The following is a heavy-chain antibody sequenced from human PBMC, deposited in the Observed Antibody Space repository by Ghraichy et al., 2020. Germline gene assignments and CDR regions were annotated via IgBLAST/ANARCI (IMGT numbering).Heavy chain of an antibody. D-gene: IGHD1-26*01. V-gene: IGHV3-64*01. CDR3: AKDSSTTNYYYGMDV. CDR1: GFTFSSYP. Sequence: GGSLRLSCAASGFTFSSYPMHWLRQAPGKGPEVVSTISSNGGSTYYGSSVKGRFTISRDNSKNTLFLQMGSLRGEDMAVYYCAKDSSTTNYYYGMDVWGQGTSVTVAS. J-gene: IGHJ6*02. CDR2: ISSNGGST.